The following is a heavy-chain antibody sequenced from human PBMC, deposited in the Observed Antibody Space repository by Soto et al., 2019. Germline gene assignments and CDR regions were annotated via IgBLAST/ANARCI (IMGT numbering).Heavy chain of an antibody. J-gene: IGHJ4*02. D-gene: IGHD7-27*01. CDR1: GRSFSGYY. CDR3: ARGWGGIFDY. V-gene: IGHV4-34*01. CDR2: INHSGST. Sequence: QVQLQQWGAGLLKPSETLSLTCAVYGRSFSGYYWNWLRQPPGKGLEWIGEINHSGSTNYNPSLKGRVTMSVDTSKNQVSLELSSVTAAGTAVYYCARGWGGIFDYWGQGTLVTVSS.